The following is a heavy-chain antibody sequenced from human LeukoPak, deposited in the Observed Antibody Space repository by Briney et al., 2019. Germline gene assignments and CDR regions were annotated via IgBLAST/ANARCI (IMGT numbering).Heavy chain of an antibody. CDR1: GFTFSNYA. J-gene: IGHJ4*02. D-gene: IGHD6-13*01. V-gene: IGHV3-64*01. CDR3: TRRAAADTFYSDY. CDR2: ISYNGGGT. Sequence: GGSLRLSCAAPGFTFSNYAMHWVRQAPEKGLEYVAAISYNGGGTYYAISVKDRFTISRDNSKNMLYLQMGSLRGEDTAVYYCTRRAAADTFYSDYWGQGILVTVSS.